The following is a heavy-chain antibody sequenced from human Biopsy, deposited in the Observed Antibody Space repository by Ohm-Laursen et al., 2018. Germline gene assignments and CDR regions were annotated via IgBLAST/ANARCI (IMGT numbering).Heavy chain of an antibody. V-gene: IGHV3-23*01. J-gene: IGHJ4*02. CDR1: GFSFTSYA. CDR2: ISGNAFST. CDR3: AKEANYNDRPAHFDS. D-gene: IGHD3-22*01. Sequence: SLRLSCTASGFSFTSYAMSWVRQAPGKGLEWVSSISGNAFSTDYADSVKGRFTVSRDNSKNTLSLHMSTLRADDTGTYYCAKEANYNDRPAHFDSWGQGTLVTVSS.